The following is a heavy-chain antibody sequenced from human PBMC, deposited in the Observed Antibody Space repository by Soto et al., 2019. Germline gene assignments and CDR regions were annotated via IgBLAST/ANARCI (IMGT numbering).Heavy chain of an antibody. Sequence: WETLSLTCNVSGVSVSNDNYYWSWIRQPPGKGLEWIGYLYYSRITNYVPSLKGRVTISIDTSKNQFSLTLSSVTAADTALYYCARVDEGGNSFGPFDFWGQGILVTVSS. CDR2: LYYSRIT. CDR3: ARVDEGGNSFGPFDF. D-gene: IGHD5-18*01. V-gene: IGHV4-61*01. J-gene: IGHJ4*02. CDR1: GVSVSNDNYY.